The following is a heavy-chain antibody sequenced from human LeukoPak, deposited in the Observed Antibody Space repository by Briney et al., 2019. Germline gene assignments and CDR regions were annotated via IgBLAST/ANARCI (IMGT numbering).Heavy chain of an antibody. CDR2: VNPNSGGT. V-gene: IGHV1-2*02. CDR3: AGQKDPRPIDY. CDR1: GYTFTGYY. J-gene: IGHJ4*02. Sequence: ASVKVSCKASGYTFTGYYMHWVRQAPGQGLEWMGWVNPNSGGTNYAQKFQGRVTMTRDTSISTAYMELSELRSDDTAVYYCAGQKDPRPIDYWGQGTLITVSS.